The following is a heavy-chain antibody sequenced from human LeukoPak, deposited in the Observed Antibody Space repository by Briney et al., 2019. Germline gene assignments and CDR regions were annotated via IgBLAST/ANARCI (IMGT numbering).Heavy chain of an antibody. J-gene: IGHJ6*03. V-gene: IGHV3-23*01. CDR1: GFTFSSYG. CDR3: AILYGDYAQYHYMDV. CDR2: ISGSGGST. Sequence: GGSLRLSCAASGFTFSSYGMSWVRQAPGKGLEWVSAISGSGGSTYYADSVKGRFTIYRDNSKNTVYLEMDSLRAEDTAVYYCAILYGDYAQYHYMDVWGKGTTVTVSS. D-gene: IGHD4-17*01.